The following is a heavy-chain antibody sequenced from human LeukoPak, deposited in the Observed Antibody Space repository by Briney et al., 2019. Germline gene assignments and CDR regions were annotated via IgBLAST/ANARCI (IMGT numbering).Heavy chain of an antibody. CDR2: IYPGDSDT. D-gene: IGHD6-19*01. CDR1: GYSFTSYW. Sequence: GESLQISCKGSGYSFTSYWIGWVRQMPGKGLEWMGIIYPGDSDTRNSPSFQGQVTISADKSISTAYLQWSSLKASDTAMYYCARRGIAVAGGYYFDYWGQGTLVTVSS. CDR3: ARRGIAVAGGYYFDY. V-gene: IGHV5-51*01. J-gene: IGHJ4*02.